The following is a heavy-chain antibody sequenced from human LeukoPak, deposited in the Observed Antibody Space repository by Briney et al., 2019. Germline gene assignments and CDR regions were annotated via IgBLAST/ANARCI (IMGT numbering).Heavy chain of an antibody. CDR3: ARVRYRLAETYIDY. CDR2: INPNSGVS. D-gene: IGHD3-16*01. V-gene: IGHV1-2*02. Sequence: GASVKVSCKASGYAFTGSYMHWVRQAPGQGLEWMGWINPNSGVSDYAQKFRGRVTMTRDTSISTAYMELSRLTSDDTAVYYCARVRYRLAETYIDYWGQGTLVTVSS. J-gene: IGHJ4*02. CDR1: GYAFTGSY.